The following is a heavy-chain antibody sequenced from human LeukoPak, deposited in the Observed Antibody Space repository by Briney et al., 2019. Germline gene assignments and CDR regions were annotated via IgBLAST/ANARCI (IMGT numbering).Heavy chain of an antibody. V-gene: IGHV3-30-3*01. J-gene: IGHJ4*02. D-gene: IGHD4-23*01. CDR3: AREDYGGDSEALYLDY. CDR2: ISYDGSNK. CDR1: GFTFSSYA. Sequence: PGGSLRLSCAASGFTFSSYAMHWVRQAPGKGLEWVAVISYDGSNKYYADSVKGRFTISRDNSKNTLYLQMNSLRAEDTAVYYCAREDYGGDSEALYLDYWGQGTLVTVSS.